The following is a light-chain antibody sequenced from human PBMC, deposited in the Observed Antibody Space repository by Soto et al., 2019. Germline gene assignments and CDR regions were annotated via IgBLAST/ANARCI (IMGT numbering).Light chain of an antibody. CDR1: QSVSSSY. J-gene: IGKJ5*01. CDR2: GAS. CDR3: QQYSTSPLT. V-gene: IGKV3-20*01. Sequence: EIVLTQSPGTLSLSPGERATLSCRASQSVSSSYLAWYQQKPGQAPRLLIYGASSRATGIPDRFSGSGSGTDFTLTISRLEPEDFAVYHCQQYSTSPLTFGGGARLEIK.